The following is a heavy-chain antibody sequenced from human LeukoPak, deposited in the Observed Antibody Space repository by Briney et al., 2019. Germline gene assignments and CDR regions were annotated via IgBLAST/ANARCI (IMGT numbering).Heavy chain of an antibody. Sequence: GGSLRLSCAASGFTFSSYGMHWVRQAPGKGLEWVAVISYDGSNKYYADSVKGRFTISRDNSKNTLYLQMNSLRAEDTAVYYCAKAGYRGGDCSDFDYWGQGTLVTVSS. CDR2: ISYDGSNK. CDR3: AKAGYRGGDCSDFDY. J-gene: IGHJ4*02. CDR1: GFTFSSYG. V-gene: IGHV3-30*18. D-gene: IGHD2-21*02.